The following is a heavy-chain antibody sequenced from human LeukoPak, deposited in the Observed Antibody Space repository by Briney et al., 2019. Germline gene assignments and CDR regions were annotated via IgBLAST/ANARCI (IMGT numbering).Heavy chain of an antibody. D-gene: IGHD2-2*01. CDR3: ARGLYCSSTSCYFGAFDI. Sequence: GGSLRLSCAASGFTFSNYGMHWVRQAPGKGLEWVALISFDGSQKYYADSVKGRFTISRDNSKNTLYLQMNSLRAEDTAVYYCARGLYCSSTSCYFGAFDIWGQGTMVTVSS. CDR2: ISFDGSQK. CDR1: GFTFSNYG. J-gene: IGHJ3*02. V-gene: IGHV3-30*02.